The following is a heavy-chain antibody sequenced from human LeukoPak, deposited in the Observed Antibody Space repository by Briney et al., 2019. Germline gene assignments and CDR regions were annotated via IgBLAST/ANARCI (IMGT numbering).Heavy chain of an antibody. CDR3: ARGLKRVVPAAMYY. CDR2: ISAYNGNT. Sequence: AAVKVSFKASGYTFTRYGISWVRQAPGQGLEWVGLISAYNGNTNYAQKLQVRVTMTTDTYTSTAYMELRSLRSDDTAVYYCARGLKRVVPAAMYYWGQGTLVTVSS. J-gene: IGHJ4*02. CDR1: GYTFTRYG. D-gene: IGHD2-2*01. V-gene: IGHV1-18*01.